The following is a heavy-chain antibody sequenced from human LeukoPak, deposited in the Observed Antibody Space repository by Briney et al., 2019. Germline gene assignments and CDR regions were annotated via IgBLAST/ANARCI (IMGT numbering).Heavy chain of an antibody. CDR1: GYTFTSYD. D-gene: IGHD2-21*01. CDR3: ASAGKYLFVQYYYYGMDV. Sequence: ASVKVSCKASGYTFTSYDINWVRQATGQGLEWMGWMNPNSGNTGYAQKFQGRVTMTKNTSISTAYMELSSLRSEDTAVYYCASAGKYLFVQYYYYGMDVWGQGTTVTVSS. CDR2: MNPNSGNT. V-gene: IGHV1-8*01. J-gene: IGHJ6*02.